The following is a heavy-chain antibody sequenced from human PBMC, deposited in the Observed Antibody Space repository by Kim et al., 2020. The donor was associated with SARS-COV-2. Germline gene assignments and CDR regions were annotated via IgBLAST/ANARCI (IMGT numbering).Heavy chain of an antibody. J-gene: IGHJ4*02. D-gene: IGHD2-21*01. CDR3: ARDLIVDPFAYFES. Sequence: ASVKVSCKTFGYTFTTYVIHWVRQAPGQSLEWMGRILPGTDNIIYGHQFQGRVALTSETSANTAYMEVTSLRSEDTAVYYCARDLIVDPFAYFESWGQGTLVTVSS. V-gene: IGHV1-3*01. CDR1: GYTFTTYV. CDR2: ILPGTDNI.